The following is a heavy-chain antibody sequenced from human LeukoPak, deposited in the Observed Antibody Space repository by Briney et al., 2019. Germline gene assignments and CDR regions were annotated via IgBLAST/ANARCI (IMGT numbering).Heavy chain of an antibody. CDR2: MNPNSGNT. CDR3: ASSGYLSCEFDY. J-gene: IGHJ4*02. D-gene: IGHD3-22*01. V-gene: IGHV1-8*01. CDR1: GYTFTRYD. Sequence: ASVKVSCKASGYTFTRYDINWVRQATGQGLEWMGWMNPNSGNTGYAQKFQGRVTMTRNTSISTAYMELSSLRSEDTAVYYCASSGYLSCEFDYWGQGTLVTVSS.